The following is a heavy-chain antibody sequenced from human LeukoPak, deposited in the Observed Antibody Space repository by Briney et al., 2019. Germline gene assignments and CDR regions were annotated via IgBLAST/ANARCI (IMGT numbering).Heavy chain of an antibody. CDR3: ARGGRSDFDY. V-gene: IGHV3-11*06. Sequence: PGGSLRLSCAASGFTFSDYYLSWIRQTPGKGLEWVSYISSSGSYTNYADSVKGRFTISRDNASNLLYLQMNSLRAEDTAVYYCARGGRSDFDYWGQGTLVTVSS. J-gene: IGHJ4*02. D-gene: IGHD3-10*01. CDR1: GFTFSDYY. CDR2: ISSSGSYT.